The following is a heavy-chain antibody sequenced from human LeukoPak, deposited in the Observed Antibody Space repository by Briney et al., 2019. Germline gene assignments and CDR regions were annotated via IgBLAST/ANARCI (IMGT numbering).Heavy chain of an antibody. CDR2: TRNEANSYTT. D-gene: IGHD7-27*01. J-gene: IGHJ4*02. Sequence: GGSLRLSCAASGFTFSDHYMDWVRQAPGKGLEWVGRTRNEANSYTTQYAASVKGRFTISRDDSKNSLYLQMNSLKTEDTAVYYCAREGNWGSGAAEALFDYWGQGTLVTVSS. CDR1: GFTFSDHY. CDR3: AREGNWGSGAAEALFDY. V-gene: IGHV3-72*01.